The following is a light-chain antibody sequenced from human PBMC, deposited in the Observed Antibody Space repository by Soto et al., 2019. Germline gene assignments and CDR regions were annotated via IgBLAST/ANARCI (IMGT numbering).Light chain of an antibody. V-gene: IGLV2-8*01. CDR3: SAYAGFNNFF. CDR2: EAS. Sequence: QSALSQPPSASGSPGESVTLSCTGSSGDVGAFKYVSWFQQYPGKAPRLIIYEASERPAGVPERFSGSKSGNTASLTVSGLQADDDATYFCSAYAGFNNFFFGGGTKLTVL. J-gene: IGLJ2*01. CDR1: SGDVGAFKY.